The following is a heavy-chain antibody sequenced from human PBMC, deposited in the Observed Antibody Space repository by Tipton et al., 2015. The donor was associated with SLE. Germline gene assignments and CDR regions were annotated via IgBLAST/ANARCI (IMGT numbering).Heavy chain of an antibody. D-gene: IGHD6-19*01. Sequence: SLRLSCAASGFTFSSHGMHWVRQAPGKGLEWVAVIWYDGSNKYYADSVKGRFTISRDNSKNTPYLQMNSLRAEDTAVYYSAREHSSGWTPYFDYWGQGTLVTVSS. CDR1: GFTFSSHG. J-gene: IGHJ4*02. CDR2: IWYDGSNK. CDR3: AREHSSGWTPYFDY. V-gene: IGHV3-33*01.